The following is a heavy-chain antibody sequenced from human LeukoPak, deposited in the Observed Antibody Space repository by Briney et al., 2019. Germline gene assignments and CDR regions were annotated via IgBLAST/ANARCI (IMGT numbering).Heavy chain of an antibody. J-gene: IGHJ4*02. CDR2: ISYDGSNK. CDR1: GFTFSSYG. V-gene: IGHV3-30*18. CDR3: AKEGSGSYRLGYYFDY. Sequence: GGSLRLSCAASGFTFSSYGMHWVRQAPGKGLEWVAVISYDGSNKYYADSVKGRFTISRDNSKNTLYLQVNSLRAEDTAVYYCAKEGSGSYRLGYYFDYWGQGTLVTVSS. D-gene: IGHD1-26*01.